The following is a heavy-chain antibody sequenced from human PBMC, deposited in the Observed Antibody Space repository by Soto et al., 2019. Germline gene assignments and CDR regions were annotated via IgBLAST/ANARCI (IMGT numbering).Heavy chain of an antibody. V-gene: IGHV3-23*01. D-gene: IGHD5-18*01. Sequence: QPGGSLRRSCAASGFTFSSYAMSWVRQAPGKGLEWVSAISGSGGSTYYADSVKGRFTISRDNSKNTLYLQMNSLRAEDTAVYYCAKIPPGYSYGYFYFDYWGQGTLVTVSS. CDR2: ISGSGGST. CDR1: GFTFSSYA. J-gene: IGHJ4*02. CDR3: AKIPPGYSYGYFYFDY.